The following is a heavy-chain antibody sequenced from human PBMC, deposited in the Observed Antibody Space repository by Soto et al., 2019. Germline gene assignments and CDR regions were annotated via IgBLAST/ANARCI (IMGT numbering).Heavy chain of an antibody. V-gene: IGHV3-9*01. CDR1: GFTFDDYA. Sequence: GGSLRLSCAASGFTFDDYAMHWVRQAPGKGLEWVSGISWNSGSIGYADSVKGRFTISRDNAKNSLYLQMNSLRAEDTALYYCASTHDFDYWGQGSLVTVSS. J-gene: IGHJ4*02. CDR3: ASTHDFDY. CDR2: ISWNSGSI.